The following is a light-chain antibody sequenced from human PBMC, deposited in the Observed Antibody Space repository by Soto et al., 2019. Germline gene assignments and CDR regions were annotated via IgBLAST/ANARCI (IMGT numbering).Light chain of an antibody. CDR2: AIS. CDR3: LIYYGGDQRI. CDR1: TGAITSAHF. Sequence: QAVVTQEPSLTVSPGGTVTLTCASSTGAITSAHFPTWVQQKPGQAPRALLYAISNKYSWTPARFSGSLLGGRAALRLSGVQPEDEADYYCLIYYGGDQRIFGGGTKLTVL. V-gene: IGLV7-43*01. J-gene: IGLJ2*01.